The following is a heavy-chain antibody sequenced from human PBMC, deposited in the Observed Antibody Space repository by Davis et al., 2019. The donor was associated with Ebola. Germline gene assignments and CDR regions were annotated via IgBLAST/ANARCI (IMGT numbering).Heavy chain of an antibody. V-gene: IGHV1-8*01. D-gene: IGHD2-8*02. CDR2: MNPNSGNT. CDR1: GYTFTSYD. CDR3: ARGGYCTGGVCYYFDY. J-gene: IGHJ4*02. Sequence: AASVKVFCKASGYTFTSYDINWVRQATGQGLEWMGWMNPNSGNTGYAQKFQGRVTMTRDTSISTAYMELSRLRSDDTAVYYCARGGYCTGGVCYYFDYWGQGTLVTVSS.